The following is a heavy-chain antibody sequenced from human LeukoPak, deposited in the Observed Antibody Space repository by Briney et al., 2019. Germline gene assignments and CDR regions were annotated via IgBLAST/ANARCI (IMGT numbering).Heavy chain of an antibody. J-gene: IGHJ5*02. CDR1: GGSISSGDYY. Sequence: SETLSLTCTVSGGSISSGDYYWSWIRQHPGKGLEWIGYIYYSGDTYYNPSLRSRVSISVDTSKNQFSLKLSSVTAADTAMYYCARDYGNNWFDPWDQGTLVTVSA. CDR2: IYYSGDT. D-gene: IGHD4-17*01. CDR3: ARDYGNNWFDP. V-gene: IGHV4-31*03.